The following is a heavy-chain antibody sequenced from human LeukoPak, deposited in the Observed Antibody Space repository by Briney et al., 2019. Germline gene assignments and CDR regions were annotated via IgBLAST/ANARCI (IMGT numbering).Heavy chain of an antibody. Sequence: SQTLSLTCTVSGGSISSGGYYWSWIRQPPGKGLEWIGYIYHSGSTYYNPSLKSRVTISVATSKNQFSLKLSSVTAADTAVYYCARDHYPQRFHPWGQGTLVTVSS. D-gene: IGHD1-1*01. V-gene: IGHV4-30-2*01. CDR3: ARDHYPQRFHP. J-gene: IGHJ5*02. CDR2: IYHSGST. CDR1: GGSISSGGYY.